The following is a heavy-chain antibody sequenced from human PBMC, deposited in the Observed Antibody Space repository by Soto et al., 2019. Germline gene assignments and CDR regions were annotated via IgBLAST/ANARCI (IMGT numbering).Heavy chain of an antibody. V-gene: IGHV4-4*07. Sequence: SETLSLTCTVSGDSFSNYYCNWVRKSAGKGLEWIGRIYPTGSTTYNPSLKSRLTMSVDTSKNQFSLRLTSMTAADTAVYYCATGRSEVVPGAMDTWGQGTLVTVS. CDR1: GDSFSNYY. D-gene: IGHD2-2*01. J-gene: IGHJ5*02. CDR3: ATGRSEVVPGAMDT. CDR2: IYPTGST.